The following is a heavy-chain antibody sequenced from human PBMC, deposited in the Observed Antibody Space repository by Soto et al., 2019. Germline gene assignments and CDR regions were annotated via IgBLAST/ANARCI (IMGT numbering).Heavy chain of an antibody. CDR2: INHSGST. V-gene: IGHV4-34*01. D-gene: IGHD3-16*02. Sequence: QVQLQQWGAGLLKPSETLSLTCAVYGGSFSGYYWSWIRQPPGKGLEWIGEINHSGSTNYNPSLKSRVTISVDTSKNQFSLKLSSVTAADTAVYYCARGKRFDYVWGSSRYCFAYWGQGTLVTVSS. CDR3: ARGKRFDYVWGSSRYCFAY. J-gene: IGHJ4*02. CDR1: GGSFSGYY.